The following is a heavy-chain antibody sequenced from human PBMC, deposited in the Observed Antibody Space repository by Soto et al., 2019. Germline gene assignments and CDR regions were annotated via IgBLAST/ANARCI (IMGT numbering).Heavy chain of an antibody. CDR3: AARPSYCGGDCYPFYY. CDR1: GYTFTSFY. CDR2: LNPSDGNT. D-gene: IGHD2-21*02. J-gene: IGHJ4*02. Sequence: ASVKVSCKASGYTFTSFYIHWVRQAPGQGLEWMGILNPSDGNTTYAQKFQDRVTMTRDTSTSTVYMDLSSLRSEDTAVYYCAARPSYCGGDCYPFYYWGQGTLVTVS. V-gene: IGHV1-46*01.